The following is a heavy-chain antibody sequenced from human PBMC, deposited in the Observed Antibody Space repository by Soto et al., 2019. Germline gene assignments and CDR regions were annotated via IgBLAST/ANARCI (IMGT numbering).Heavy chain of an antibody. CDR2: ISATGGTT. Sequence: EVHLSESGGGVVQPGGSLRLSCVVSGFTFSDYAMDWVRQAPGMGLEWVSEISATGGTTNYADSVKGRYTISRDNSNNTLYLQLTNLRAEDTAMFYCAKASSAWYGSKNYYFDSWGQGALVTVSS. J-gene: IGHJ4*02. V-gene: IGHV3-23*01. D-gene: IGHD6-19*01. CDR3: AKASSAWYGSKNYYFDS. CDR1: GFTFSDYA.